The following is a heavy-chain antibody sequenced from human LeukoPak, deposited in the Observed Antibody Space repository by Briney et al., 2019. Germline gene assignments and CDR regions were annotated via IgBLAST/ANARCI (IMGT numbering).Heavy chain of an antibody. D-gene: IGHD6-19*01. CDR2: IYYSGGT. CDR3: ARRRSGWYSDY. CDR1: GGSISSSSSY. V-gene: IGHV4-39*01. J-gene: IGHJ4*02. Sequence: SETLSLTCTVSGGSISSSSSYWGWLRHPPGKGLEWIGSIYYSGGTYYNLSLKSRVTISVDTSKNQFSLKLSSVTAADTAVYYCARRRSGWYSDYWGQGTLVTVSS.